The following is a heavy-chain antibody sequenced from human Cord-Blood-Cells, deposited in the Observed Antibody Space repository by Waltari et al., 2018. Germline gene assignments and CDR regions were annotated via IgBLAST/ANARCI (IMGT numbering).Heavy chain of an antibody. CDR3: AKAKVVVAAMDY. V-gene: IGHV3-23*01. CDR1: GVTFSSDA. CDR2: ISGGGGST. D-gene: IGHD2-15*01. Sequence: EVQLLESGGGLVQRGGSLRLSCAAAGVTFSSDAMSLVRQAPGKGLEWVSAISGGGGSTYYAESVKGRFTISRDNSKNTLYLQMNSLRAEDTAVYYCAKAKVVVAAMDYWGQGTLVTVSS. J-gene: IGHJ4*02.